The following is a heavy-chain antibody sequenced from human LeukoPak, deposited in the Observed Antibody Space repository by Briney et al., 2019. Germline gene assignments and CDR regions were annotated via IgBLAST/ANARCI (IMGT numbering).Heavy chain of an antibody. D-gene: IGHD2-2*01. CDR2: ISAYNGNT. J-gene: IGHJ4*02. V-gene: IGHV1-18*01. CDR1: GYTFTNYG. CDR3: ARDHFYCSSTTCYGETIDY. Sequence: ASVKVSCKASGYTFTNYGITWVRRAPGQGLEWMGWISAYNGNTNYAQKLQGRVTMTTDTSTSTAYMELRSLRSDDTAVFYCARDHFYCSSTTCYGETIDYWGQGTLVTVSS.